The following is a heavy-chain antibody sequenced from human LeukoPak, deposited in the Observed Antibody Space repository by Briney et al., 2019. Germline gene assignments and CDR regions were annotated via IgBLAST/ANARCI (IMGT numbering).Heavy chain of an antibody. J-gene: IGHJ4*02. Sequence: SETLSLTCTVSGGSISSSSYYWGWIRQPPGKGLEWIGSIYYSGSTYYNPSLKSRVTISVDTSKNQFSLKLSSVTAADTAVYYCARGPDDYGDLVDYWGQGTLVTVSS. CDR2: IYYSGST. D-gene: IGHD4-17*01. V-gene: IGHV4-39*01. CDR1: GGSISSSSYY. CDR3: ARGPDDYGDLVDY.